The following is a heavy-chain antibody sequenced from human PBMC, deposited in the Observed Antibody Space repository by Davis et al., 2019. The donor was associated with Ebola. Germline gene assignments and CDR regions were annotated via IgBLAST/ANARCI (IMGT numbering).Heavy chain of an antibody. CDR1: GYSFTSYSYW. J-gene: IGHJ4*02. V-gene: IGHV5-51*01. CDR3: ASAGTTGTTLLY. D-gene: IGHD1-1*01. Sequence: PGGSLRLSCEASGYSFTSYSYWIGWVRQMPGKGLEWMGIIYPRDSDTRYSPSFRGQVTISADKSISTAYLQWSSLRASDTAMYYCASAGTTGTTLLYWGQGTLVTVS. CDR2: IYPRDSDT.